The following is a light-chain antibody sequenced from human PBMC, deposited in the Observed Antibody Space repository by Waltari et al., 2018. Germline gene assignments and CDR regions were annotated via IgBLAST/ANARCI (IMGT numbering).Light chain of an antibody. CDR1: QRVSSNY. Sequence: EIVLTQSPGTLSLSTGETATLSCRASQRVSSNYLAWYQQKPGQAPRLLIYGPSTRATDIPVRFSGSGSGTDFTLTISRLEPEDFAVYYCQQYDNSLWTFGQGTKVEIK. J-gene: IGKJ1*01. CDR3: QQYDNSLWT. V-gene: IGKV3-20*01. CDR2: GPS.